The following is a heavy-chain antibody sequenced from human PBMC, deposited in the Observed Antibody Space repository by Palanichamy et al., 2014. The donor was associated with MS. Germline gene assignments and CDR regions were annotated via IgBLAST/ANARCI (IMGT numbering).Heavy chain of an antibody. CDR2: IHSGGSR. Sequence: EVQLVESGGGLIQPGGSLRLSCAVSGFSVSSNYITWVRQAPGKGLEWVSVIHSGGSRYYADSVKGRFTISRDSLKNTVYLQMNSLRAEDTAVYYCARDSSGNDPQKGFDYWGQGTLVTVSS. J-gene: IGHJ4*02. CDR3: ARDSSGNDPQKGFDY. V-gene: IGHV3-53*01. D-gene: IGHD4-23*01. CDR1: GFSVSSNY.